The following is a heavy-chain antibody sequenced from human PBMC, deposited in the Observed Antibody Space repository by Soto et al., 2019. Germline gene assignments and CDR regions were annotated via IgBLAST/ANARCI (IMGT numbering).Heavy chain of an antibody. CDR3: ARQHPLDSSPWYN. CDR1: GYSFSDYW. CDR2: IYAGDSDP. D-gene: IGHD6-19*01. J-gene: IGHJ4*02. V-gene: IGHV5-51*01. Sequence: PGESLKISCKGSGYSFSDYWIGWVRQVPGKGLEWVGTIYAGDSDPRYSPSFEGQVTMSVDKSISTAYLHWSSLKASDSAIYYCARQHPLDSSPWYNWGQGTLVTVSS.